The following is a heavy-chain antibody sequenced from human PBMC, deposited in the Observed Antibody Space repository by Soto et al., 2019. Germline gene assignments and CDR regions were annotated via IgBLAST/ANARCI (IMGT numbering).Heavy chain of an antibody. J-gene: IGHJ5*02. Sequence: QVQLVESGGGVVQPGRSLRLSCAASGFTFSSYGMHWVRQAPGKGLEWVAVISYDGSNKYYADSVKGRFTISRDNSKKTLYLQMNSLRAEDTAVYYCAKRGYCISTSCYGGWFDPWGQGTLVTVSS. CDR1: GFTFSSYG. D-gene: IGHD2-2*01. CDR2: ISYDGSNK. CDR3: AKRGYCISTSCYGGWFDP. V-gene: IGHV3-30*18.